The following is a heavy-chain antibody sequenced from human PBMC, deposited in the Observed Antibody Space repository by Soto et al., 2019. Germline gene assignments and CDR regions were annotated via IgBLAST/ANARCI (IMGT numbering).Heavy chain of an antibody. CDR3: ARWGYLDY. Sequence: PGGAVRLSCAASGFSFGSYALSWVRQAPGKGLEWVSTISGSDGKTFYADSVKGRFSISRDTSQSTLYLQMNSLRADDTAMYYCARWGYLDYWGQGTRVTVSS. D-gene: IGHD1-26*01. CDR2: ISGSDGKT. V-gene: IGHV3-23*01. CDR1: GFSFGSYA. J-gene: IGHJ4*02.